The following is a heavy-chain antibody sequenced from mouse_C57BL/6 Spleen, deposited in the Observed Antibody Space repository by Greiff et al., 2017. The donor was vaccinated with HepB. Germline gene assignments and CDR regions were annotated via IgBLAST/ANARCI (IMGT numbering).Heavy chain of an antibody. V-gene: IGHV1-76*01. D-gene: IGHD2-5*01. J-gene: IGHJ3*01. Sequence: VQLQQSGAELVRPGASVKLSCKASGYTFTDYYINWVKQRPGQGLEWIARIYPGSGNTYYNEKFKGKATLTAEKSSSTAYMQLSSLTSEDSAVYFCARSDSNYSWFAYWGQGTLVTVSA. CDR2: IYPGSGNT. CDR1: GYTFTDYY. CDR3: ARSDSNYSWFAY.